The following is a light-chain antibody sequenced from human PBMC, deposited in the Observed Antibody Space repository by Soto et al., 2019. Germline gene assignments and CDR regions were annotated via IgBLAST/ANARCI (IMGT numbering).Light chain of an antibody. CDR1: QGISSA. CDR2: DAF. J-gene: IGKJ4*01. CDR3: RQVNSYPVT. Sequence: AIQLTQSPSSLSASVGDRVTITCRASQGISSALAWYQQKPGKAPKLLIYDAFSLESGVPSRFSCSGSGTDFTLTISSLQPEDFATYYCRQVNSYPVTFGGGTKVEIK. V-gene: IGKV1-13*02.